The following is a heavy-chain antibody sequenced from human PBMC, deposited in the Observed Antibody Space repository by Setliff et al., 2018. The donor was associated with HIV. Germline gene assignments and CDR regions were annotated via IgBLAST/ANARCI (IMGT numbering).Heavy chain of an antibody. V-gene: IGHV3-9*01. Sequence: PGGSLRLSCVGSGFKIEEYAMAWVRQVPGKGLEWVSSISWNSINIDYADSVKGRFTISRDNAKNSLYLQMNSLRAEDTAVYYCARTIPGGWGGDYAFDIWGQGTMVTVSS. CDR1: GFKIEEYA. CDR3: ARTIPGGWGGDYAFDI. CDR2: ISWNSINI. D-gene: IGHD2-21*02. J-gene: IGHJ3*02.